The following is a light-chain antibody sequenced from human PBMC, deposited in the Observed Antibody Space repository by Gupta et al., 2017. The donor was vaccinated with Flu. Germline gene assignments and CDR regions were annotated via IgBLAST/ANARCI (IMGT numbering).Light chain of an antibody. V-gene: IGLV3-21*02. CDR1: NIGSTR. J-gene: IGLJ2*01. CDR3: QVWDGVRDESVL. Sequence: SYELTQPPSVSVATGQTARMTCGGNNIGSTRVHWYQPKTGQAPVVVVYDGSHRTSESTERFSGSHSGNKANLTMTRVEAGDEADDYCQVWDGVRDESVLFGGGTKLTVL. CDR2: DGS.